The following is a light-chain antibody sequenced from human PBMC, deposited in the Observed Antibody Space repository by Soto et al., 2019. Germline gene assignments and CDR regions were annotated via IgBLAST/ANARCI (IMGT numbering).Light chain of an antibody. J-gene: IGKJ4*01. V-gene: IGKV3-15*01. CDR3: QQYKNWLALT. Sequence: EIVMTQSPASLSVSPGERATLSWRASQGVSRNLAWYQQKPGQAPRLLIYGASARATGIPARFGGSGSGTEFTLTISSLQSEDSAVYYCQQYKNWLALTFGGGTNVDIK. CDR2: GAS. CDR1: QGVSRN.